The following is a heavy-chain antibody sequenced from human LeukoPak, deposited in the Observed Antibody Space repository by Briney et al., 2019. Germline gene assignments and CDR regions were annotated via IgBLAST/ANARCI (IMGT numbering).Heavy chain of an antibody. CDR3: TRRLDD. D-gene: IGHD3-16*01. Sequence: GGSLRLSCSASGFTFSSYAMHWVRQAPGKGLEWVANIKHDESEKNYLDSVKGRFTISRDNAQNSLYLQMNGLRVEDTAVYYCTRRLDDWGQGTLVTVSS. V-gene: IGHV3-7*01. CDR2: IKHDESEK. J-gene: IGHJ4*02. CDR1: GFTFSSYA.